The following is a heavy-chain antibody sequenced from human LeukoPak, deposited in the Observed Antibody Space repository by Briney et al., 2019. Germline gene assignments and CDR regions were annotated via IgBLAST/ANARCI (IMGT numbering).Heavy chain of an antibody. CDR1: GLTFSSYS. CDR3: ARGRVGAQGGFDP. V-gene: IGHV3-21*01. D-gene: IGHD1-26*01. J-gene: IGHJ5*02. Sequence: GGSLRLSCAASGLTFSSYSMNWVRQAPGKGLEWVSSISSSSSYIYYADSAKGRFTISRDNAKNSLYLQMNSLRAEDTAVYYCARGRVGAQGGFDPWGQGTLVTVSS. CDR2: ISSSSSYI.